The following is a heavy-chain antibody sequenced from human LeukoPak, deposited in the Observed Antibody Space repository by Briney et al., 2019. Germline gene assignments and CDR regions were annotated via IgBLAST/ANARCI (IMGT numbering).Heavy chain of an antibody. J-gene: IGHJ5*02. Sequence: GGSLRLSCAASGFTFSSYEMNWVRQAPGKGLDWGSYISSSGSTIYYADSVKGRFTISRDNPKNSLYLQMNSLRAEDTAVYYCARGGYYDSRNRFDPWGQGTLVTVSS. D-gene: IGHD3-22*01. CDR2: ISSSGSTI. CDR3: ARGGYYDSRNRFDP. V-gene: IGHV3-48*03. CDR1: GFTFSSYE.